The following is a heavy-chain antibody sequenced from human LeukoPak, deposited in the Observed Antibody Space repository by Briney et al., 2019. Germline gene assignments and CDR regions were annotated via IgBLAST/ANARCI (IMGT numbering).Heavy chain of an antibody. CDR3: AKGSDSSSTGNYYYYMDV. CDR2: ISGSGGST. CDR1: GFTFSSYA. D-gene: IGHD6-6*01. V-gene: IGHV3-23*01. J-gene: IGHJ6*03. Sequence: GGSLRLSCAASGFTFSSYAMSWVRQAPGEGLEWVSAISGSGGSTYYADSVKGRFTISRDNSKNTLYLQMNSLRAEDTAVYYCAKGSDSSSTGNYYYYMDVWGKGTTVTVSS.